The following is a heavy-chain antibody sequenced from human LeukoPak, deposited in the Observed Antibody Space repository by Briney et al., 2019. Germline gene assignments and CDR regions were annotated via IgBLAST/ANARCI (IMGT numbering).Heavy chain of an antibody. V-gene: IGHV4-30-2*01. J-gene: IGHJ3*02. CDR3: ARDGYGFWSGYSTPGAFDI. CDR2: IYHSGST. CDR1: GGSISSGGYY. D-gene: IGHD3-3*01. Sequence: PSETLSLTCTVSGGSISSGGYYWSWIRQPPGKGLEWIGYIYHSGSTYYNPSLKSRVTISVDRSKNQFSLKLSSVTAADTAVYYCARDGYGFWSGYSTPGAFDIWGQGTMVTVSS.